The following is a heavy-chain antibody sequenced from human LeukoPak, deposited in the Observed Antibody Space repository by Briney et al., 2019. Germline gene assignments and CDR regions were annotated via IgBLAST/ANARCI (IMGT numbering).Heavy chain of an antibody. J-gene: IGHJ6*02. CDR3: ARDLTITDYYYYGMDV. D-gene: IGHD1-14*01. CDR1: GFTFSSYA. Sequence: GGSLRLSCAASGFTFSSYAMHWVRQAPGKGLEWVAVISYGGSNKYYADAVKGRFTISRDNSKNTLYLQMNSLRAEDTAVYYCARDLTITDYYYYGMDVWGQGTTVTVSS. V-gene: IGHV3-30-3*01. CDR2: ISYGGSNK.